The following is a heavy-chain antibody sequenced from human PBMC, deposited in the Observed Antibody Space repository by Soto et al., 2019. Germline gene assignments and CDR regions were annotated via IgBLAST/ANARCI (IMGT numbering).Heavy chain of an antibody. V-gene: IGHV3-23*01. D-gene: IGHD1-26*01. Sequence: EVQLMESGGGLVQPGESLRLSCVVSGLSLSGYALSWVRQAPGKGLEWVSAVSGSGGTTYYADSVKGRFTISRDNSKNTLYLHMNGLRVEDTAKYFCAKDGRRVGPTSNWLDSWGQGTQVTVTS. J-gene: IGHJ5*01. CDR3: AKDGRRVGPTSNWLDS. CDR2: VSGSGGTT. CDR1: GLSLSGYA.